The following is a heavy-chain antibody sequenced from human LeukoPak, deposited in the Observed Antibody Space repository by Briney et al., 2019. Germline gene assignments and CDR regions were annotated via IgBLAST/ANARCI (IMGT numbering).Heavy chain of an antibody. Sequence: SETLSLTCTVSGVSISSSSYYWGWIRQPPGKGLEWIGSIYYSGSTYYNPSLKSRVTISVDTSKNQFSLKLSSVTAADTAVYYCARPYSGSYHYYMDVWGKGTTVTVSS. CDR2: IYYSGST. V-gene: IGHV4-39*01. CDR1: GVSISSSSYY. D-gene: IGHD1-26*01. CDR3: ARPYSGSYHYYMDV. J-gene: IGHJ6*03.